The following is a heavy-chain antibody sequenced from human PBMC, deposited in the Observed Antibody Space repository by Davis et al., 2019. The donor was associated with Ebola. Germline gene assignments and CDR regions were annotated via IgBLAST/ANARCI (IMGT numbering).Heavy chain of an antibody. CDR2: ISSSGSTI. CDR3: ARDLIQLWLDY. CDR1: GFTFSSYE. V-gene: IGHV3-48*03. J-gene: IGHJ4*02. D-gene: IGHD5-18*01. Sequence: LSLTCAASGFTFSSYEMNWVRQAPGKGLEWVSYISSSGSTIYYADSVKGRFTISRDNAKNSLYLQMNSLRAEDTAVYYCARDLIQLWLDYWGQGTLVTVSS.